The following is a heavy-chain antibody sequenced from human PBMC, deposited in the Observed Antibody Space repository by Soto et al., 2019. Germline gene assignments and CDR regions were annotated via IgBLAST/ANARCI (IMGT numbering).Heavy chain of an antibody. CDR3: AGEVEPGDGYVF. J-gene: IGHJ4*02. Sequence: QVQLVESGGGVVQPGRSLRLSCAASGFTFSSYGMHWVRQAPGKGLEWVAVIWYDGSNKYYADSVKGRFTISRDNSKNPLYLQMNLRSGEDTAVYYCAGEVEPGDGYVFWGQGTLVTVSS. D-gene: IGHD5-12*01. V-gene: IGHV3-33*01. CDR1: GFTFSSYG. CDR2: IWYDGSNK.